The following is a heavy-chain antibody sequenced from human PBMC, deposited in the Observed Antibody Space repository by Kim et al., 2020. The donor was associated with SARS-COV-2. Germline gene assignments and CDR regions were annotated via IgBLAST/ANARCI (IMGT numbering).Heavy chain of an antibody. V-gene: IGHV4-39*01. CDR3: ARRIYYGSGTYKNYFDP. D-gene: IGHD3-10*01. J-gene: IGHJ5*02. Sequence: LQSRVTISVDTSKNQFSLKLNSVTAADTAIYYCARRIYYGSGTYKNYFDPWGQGTLVTVSS.